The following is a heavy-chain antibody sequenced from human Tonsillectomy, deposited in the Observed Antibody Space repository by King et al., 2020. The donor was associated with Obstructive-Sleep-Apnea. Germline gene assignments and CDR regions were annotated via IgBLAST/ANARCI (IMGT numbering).Heavy chain of an antibody. D-gene: IGHD2/OR15-2a*01. J-gene: IGHJ4*02. Sequence: EVQLVESGVGFIQPGRSLRLSCAASGCTFDDYAIHWVRQAPGKGLEWVSGISWISDNIQYADSVKGRFTISRDNASNSLYLQMNSLGAEDTALYYCVKDTTPHVFYYFDYWGQGTLVTVSS. V-gene: IGHV3-9*01. CDR2: ISWISDNI. CDR3: VKDTTPHVFYYFDY. CDR1: GCTFDDYA.